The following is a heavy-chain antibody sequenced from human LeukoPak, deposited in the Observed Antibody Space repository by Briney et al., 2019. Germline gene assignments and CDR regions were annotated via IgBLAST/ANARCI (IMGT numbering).Heavy chain of an antibody. CDR1: GGTFSSYA. V-gene: IGHV1-69*06. J-gene: IGHJ5*02. Sequence: GSSVKVSCKASGGTFSSYAISWVRQAPGQGLEWMGGIIPIFGTANYAQKFQGRVTITADKSTSTAYMELSSLRSEDTAVYYCARVTQDRITMVRGEIPFDPWGQGTLVTVSS. D-gene: IGHD3-10*01. CDR3: ARVTQDRITMVRGEIPFDP. CDR2: IIPIFGTA.